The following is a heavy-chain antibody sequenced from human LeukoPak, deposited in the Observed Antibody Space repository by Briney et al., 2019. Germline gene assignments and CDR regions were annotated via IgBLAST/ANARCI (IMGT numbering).Heavy chain of an antibody. D-gene: IGHD3-22*01. CDR2: IRFDGTNK. J-gene: IGHJ4*02. CDR3: AKDSAYYLYYFDY. CDR1: GFTFTTYG. Sequence: GGSLRLSCAASGFTFTTYGMHWVRQAPGKGLEWVAFIRFDGTNKYYADSVKGRFTISRDNSKNTVHLQMNSLTPDDTAVYYCAKDSAYYLYYFDYWSQGTLVTVSS. V-gene: IGHV3-30*02.